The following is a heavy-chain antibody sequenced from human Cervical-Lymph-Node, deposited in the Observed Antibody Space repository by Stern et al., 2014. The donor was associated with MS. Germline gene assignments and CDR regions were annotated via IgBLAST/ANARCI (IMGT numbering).Heavy chain of an antibody. V-gene: IGHV4-59*01. CDR2: IYYSGST. CDR3: ARDRSTVTVGWFDP. CDR1: GGSISSYY. Sequence: VQLVQSGPGLVKPSETLPLTCTVSGGSISSYYWSWIRQPPGKGLEWIGYIYYSGSTNYNPSLKSRVTISVDTSKNQFSLKLSSVTAADTAVYYCARDRSTVTVGWFDPWGQGTLVTVSS. D-gene: IGHD4-17*01. J-gene: IGHJ5*02.